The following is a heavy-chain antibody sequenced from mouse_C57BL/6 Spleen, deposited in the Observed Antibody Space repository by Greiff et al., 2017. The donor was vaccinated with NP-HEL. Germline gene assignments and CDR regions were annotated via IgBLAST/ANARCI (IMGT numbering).Heavy chain of an antibody. D-gene: IGHD4-1*01. CDR2: IYPGSGST. CDR3: ADGGTNDYWYFDV. Sequence: LQQSGAELVKPGASVKMSCKASGYTFTSYWITWVKQRPGQGLEWIGDIYPGSGSTNYNEKFKSKATLTVDTSSSTAYMQLSSLTSEDSAVYYCADGGTNDYWYFDVWGTGTTVTVSS. J-gene: IGHJ1*03. V-gene: IGHV1-55*01. CDR1: GYTFTSYW.